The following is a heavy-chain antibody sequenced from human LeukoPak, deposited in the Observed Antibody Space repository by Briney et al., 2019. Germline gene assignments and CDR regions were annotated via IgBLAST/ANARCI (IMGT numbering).Heavy chain of an antibody. CDR3: ARIWKRLGVDY. D-gene: IGHD6-25*01. J-gene: IGHJ4*02. CDR2: IYYSGST. CDR1: GYSISSGYY. Sequence: PSETLSLTCTVSGYSISSGYYWGWIRQPPGKGLEWIGSIYYSGSTYYNPSLKSRVTISVDTSKNQFSLKLSTVTGADTAIYYCARIWKRLGVDYWGQGTLVTVSS. V-gene: IGHV4-38-2*02.